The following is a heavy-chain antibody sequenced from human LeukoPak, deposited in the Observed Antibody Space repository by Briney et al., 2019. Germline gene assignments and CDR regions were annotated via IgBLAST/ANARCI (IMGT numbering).Heavy chain of an antibody. CDR2: IIPIFGTA. CDR1: GGTFSSYA. Sequence: SVKVSCKASGGTFSSYAISWVRQAPGQGLEWMGGIIPIFGTANYAQKFQGRVTITTDESTSTAYMELSSLRSEDTAVYYCARVGIAAAGTLDYRGQGTLVTVSS. CDR3: ARVGIAAAGTLDY. V-gene: IGHV1-69*05. D-gene: IGHD6-13*01. J-gene: IGHJ4*02.